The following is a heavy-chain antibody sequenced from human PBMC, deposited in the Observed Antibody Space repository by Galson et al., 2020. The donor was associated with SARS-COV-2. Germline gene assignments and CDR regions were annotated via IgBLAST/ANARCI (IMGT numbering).Heavy chain of an antibody. CDR3: ARRGTYPSFDDY. CDR1: GYTFSNYG. CDR2: ISSYNGDT. V-gene: IGHV1-18*01. D-gene: IGHD1-26*01. Sequence: ASVTVSCKASGYTFSNYGISWARQAPGQGLDWIGWISSYNGDTNYAQKFQGRVTMTTDTSTTTVYMELRSLRSDDTAVYYCARRGTYPSFDDYWGQGTLVTVSA. J-gene: IGHJ4*02.